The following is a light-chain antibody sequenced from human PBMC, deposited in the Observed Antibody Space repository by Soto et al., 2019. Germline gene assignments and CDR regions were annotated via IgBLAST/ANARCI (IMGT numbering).Light chain of an antibody. Sequence: QSALTQPASVSGSPGQSITISCTGTSSDVGRYSLVSWYQQHPGKAPKLMISEDHKRPSGVSNRFSGPKSGNTASLAISELQTEDEADYYCCSYAGSNTWVFGTGTKVTVL. CDR1: SSDVGRYSL. CDR3: CSYAGSNTWV. V-gene: IGLV2-23*01. J-gene: IGLJ1*01. CDR2: EDH.